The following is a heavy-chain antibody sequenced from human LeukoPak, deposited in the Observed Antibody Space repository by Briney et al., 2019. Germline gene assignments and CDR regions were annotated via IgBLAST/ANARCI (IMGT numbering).Heavy chain of an antibody. Sequence: PPGGSLRLSCAASGFTFSSYSMNWVRQAPGKGLEWVAYIITSSVTIYYADSVKGRFTISRDNAKNSLYLQMNSLRAEDTAVYYCARVYYYDRSDYQYYFDYWGQGTLVTVSS. J-gene: IGHJ4*02. CDR3: ARVYYYDRSDYQYYFDY. CDR1: GFTFSSYS. D-gene: IGHD3-22*01. V-gene: IGHV3-48*04. CDR2: IITSSVTI.